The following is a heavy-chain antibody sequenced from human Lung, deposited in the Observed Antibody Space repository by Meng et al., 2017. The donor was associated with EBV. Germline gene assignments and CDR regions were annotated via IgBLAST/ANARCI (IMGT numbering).Heavy chain of an antibody. CDR2: IYHNENT. CDR1: SASISSNNY. V-gene: IGHV4-4*02. CDR3: ARAPGNWNFDS. J-gene: IGHJ4*02. Sequence: QVQPQASGPGLVKPSGTLSLTGTVSSASISSNNYWTWVRQSPGKGLEWIGEIYHNENTNYNPSLMSRVTMSLDKSKNHFSLNLRSVTAADTAVYFCARAPGNWNFDSWGQGTLVTVSS. D-gene: IGHD1-20*01.